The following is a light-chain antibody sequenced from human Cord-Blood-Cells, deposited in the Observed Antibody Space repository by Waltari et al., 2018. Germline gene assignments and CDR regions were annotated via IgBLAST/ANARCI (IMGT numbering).Light chain of an antibody. CDR3: SSYTSSSTWV. CDR2: DVS. V-gene: IGLV2-14*01. J-gene: IGLJ3*02. CDR1: RSDVGGYNY. Sequence: QSALTQPASVSGYPGQSITISCTGTRSDVGGYNYVSWYQQPPGKAPKLMIYDVSNRPSWVSNRFSGSKSGNTASLTISGLQAEDEADYYCSSYTSSSTWVFGGGTKLTVL.